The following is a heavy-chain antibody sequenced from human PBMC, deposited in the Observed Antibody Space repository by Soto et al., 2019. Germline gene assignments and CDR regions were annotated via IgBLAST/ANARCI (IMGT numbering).Heavy chain of an antibody. CDR1: GFTFRNYG. CDR2: ISYDGSHK. CDR3: VRMGFSGGGYLSYYYYGMDI. Sequence: PGGSLRLSCAASGFTFRNYGMHWVRQAPGKGLVWVTVISYDGSHKYYADSVKGQVTISADKSISTAYLQWSSLKASDTAMYYCVRMGFSGGGYLSYYYYGMDIWGQGTTVTVSS. J-gene: IGHJ6*02. V-gene: IGHV3-30*03. D-gene: IGHD5-12*01.